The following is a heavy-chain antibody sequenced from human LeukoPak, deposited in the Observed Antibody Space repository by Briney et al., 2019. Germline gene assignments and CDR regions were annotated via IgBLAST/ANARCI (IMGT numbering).Heavy chain of an antibody. CDR1: GGTFSSYA. J-gene: IGHJ3*02. D-gene: IGHD2-15*01. Sequence: SVNVSCKASGGTFSSYAISWVRQAPGQGLEWMGRIIPIFGTANYAQKFQGRVTITTDESTSTAYMELSSLRSEDTAVYYCARDRCSGGSCYPKPKQTPDAFDIWGQGTMVTVSS. CDR2: IIPIFGTA. V-gene: IGHV1-69*05. CDR3: ARDRCSGGSCYPKPKQTPDAFDI.